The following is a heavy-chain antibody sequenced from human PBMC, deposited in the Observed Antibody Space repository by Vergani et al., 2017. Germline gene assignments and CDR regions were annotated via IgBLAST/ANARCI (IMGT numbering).Heavy chain of an antibody. D-gene: IGHD2-15*01. Sequence: QVQLVQSGAEVKKPGSSVKVSCKASGGTFSSYTISWVRQAPGQGLEWMGRIIPILGIANYAQKFQGRVTITADKSTSTAYMELSSLRSEDTAVYYCATGDQLAAATRFDYWGQGTLVTVSS. V-gene: IGHV1-69*02. CDR2: IIPILGIA. CDR1: GGTFSSYT. CDR3: ATGDQLAAATRFDY. J-gene: IGHJ4*02.